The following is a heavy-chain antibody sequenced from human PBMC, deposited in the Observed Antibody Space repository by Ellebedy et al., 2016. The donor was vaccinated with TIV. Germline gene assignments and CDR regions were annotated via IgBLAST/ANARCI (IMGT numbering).Heavy chain of an antibody. CDR2: INHIGST. Sequence: MPGGSLRLSCAVHGGSLSSDYWSWIRQSPEKGLEWFGEINHIGSTSYNPSLKSRVSISVDTPKKQFSLKLSSVTAADTAVYYCARAFQYSSGWAFDYWGQGTLVTVSS. J-gene: IGHJ4*02. V-gene: IGHV4-34*01. CDR1: GGSLSSDY. D-gene: IGHD6-19*01. CDR3: ARAFQYSSGWAFDY.